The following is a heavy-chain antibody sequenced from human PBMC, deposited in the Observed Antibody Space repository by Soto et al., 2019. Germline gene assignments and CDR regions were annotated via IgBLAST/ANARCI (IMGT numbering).Heavy chain of an antibody. CDR2: IIPVFGTT. CDR3: ARDYYDGRGYYSSYFAL. J-gene: IGHJ2*01. V-gene: IGHV1-69*06. CDR1: GGTFSNYA. D-gene: IGHD3-22*01. Sequence: QVQLVQSGAEVKKPGSSVKVSCRASGGTFSNYAISWVRQAPGQGLEWMGNIIPVFGTTNFARKFLGRVTITADKSTGTAYMELSSLRSEDTAVYYCARDYYDGRGYYSSYFALWGRGTLVTVSS.